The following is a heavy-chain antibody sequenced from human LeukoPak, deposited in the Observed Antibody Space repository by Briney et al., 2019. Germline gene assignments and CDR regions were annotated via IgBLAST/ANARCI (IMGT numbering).Heavy chain of an antibody. V-gene: IGHV3-7*01. CDR3: ARDGGASIAAAGTGYYYYYYMDV. CDR1: GFSFSHYW. J-gene: IGHJ6*03. Sequence: GGSLRLSCAVSGFSFSHYWMSWVRQAPGKGLEWVANIKQDGSEKFYVDSVKGRFTISRDNAKNSLYLQMNSLRAEDTAVYYCARDGGASIAAAGTGYYYYYYMDVWGKGTTVTVSS. CDR2: IKQDGSEK. D-gene: IGHD6-13*01.